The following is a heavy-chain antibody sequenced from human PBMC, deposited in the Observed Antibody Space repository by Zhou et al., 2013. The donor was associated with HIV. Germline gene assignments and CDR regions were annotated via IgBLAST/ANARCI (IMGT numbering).Heavy chain of an antibody. Sequence: VQLVESGGGLVKPGGSLRLSCEVSGFTFSSYWMHWVRQVPGRGLVWVSRISGDGTSVSYADFVKGRFNISRDNARNKMFLQMNSLRVEDTAIYYCTRGETLVAAATSDFWGRELWSASPQ. D-gene: IGHD2-21*01. V-gene: IGHV3-74*01. CDR3: TRGETLVAAATSDF. CDR2: ISGDGTSV. CDR1: GFTFSSYW. J-gene: IGHJ4*02.